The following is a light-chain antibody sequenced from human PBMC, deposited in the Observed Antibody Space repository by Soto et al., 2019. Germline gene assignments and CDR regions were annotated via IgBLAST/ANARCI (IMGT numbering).Light chain of an antibody. V-gene: IGKV1-39*01. CDR3: QQSYNIPYT. CDR1: QSIATF. Sequence: DIQMTQSPSSLSVSVRDSVTITCRASQSIATFLHWYQQKPGKAPKLLIYASFNLQSGVPSRFSGSGSGTDFTLTISSLQPEDFATYYCQQSYNIPYTFGQGTKLEIK. CDR2: ASF. J-gene: IGKJ2*01.